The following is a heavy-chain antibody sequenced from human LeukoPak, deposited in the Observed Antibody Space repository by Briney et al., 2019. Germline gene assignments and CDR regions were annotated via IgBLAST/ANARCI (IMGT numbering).Heavy chain of an antibody. Sequence: ASETLSLTCTVSGGSISSSDYYWGWIRQPPGKGLEWIGSIYYSGSTYYNPSLKSRVTISVDTSKNQFSLKLSSVTAADTAVYYCARQHLYHNKRFLEWLSRIKGGGFDYWGQGTLVTVSS. V-gene: IGHV4-39*01. CDR3: ARQHLYHNKRFLEWLSRIKGGGFDY. CDR1: GGSISSSDYY. J-gene: IGHJ4*02. CDR2: IYYSGST. D-gene: IGHD3-3*01.